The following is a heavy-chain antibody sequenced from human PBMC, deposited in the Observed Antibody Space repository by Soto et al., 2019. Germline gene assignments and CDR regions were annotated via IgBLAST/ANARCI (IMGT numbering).Heavy chain of an antibody. CDR3: ARAGGYESNVY. D-gene: IGHD5-12*01. Sequence: QVQVQESGPGLLRPSETLSLTCAVSGGSISSIDWWSWVRQPPGKGLEWIGEIDHTGRTNYNPSLKSRVTISVDMSKNQLSLTLTSVTAADTAFYYCARAGGYESNVYWGQGTLVTVSS. V-gene: IGHV4-4*02. CDR1: GGSISSIDW. CDR2: IDHTGRT. J-gene: IGHJ4*02.